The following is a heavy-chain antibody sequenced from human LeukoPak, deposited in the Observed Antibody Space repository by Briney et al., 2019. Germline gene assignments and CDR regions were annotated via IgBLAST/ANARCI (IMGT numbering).Heavy chain of an antibody. J-gene: IGHJ4*02. V-gene: IGHV4-61*02. CDR1: GGSISSGSYY. CDR3: ARGVGGGIDY. Sequence: SETLSLTCTVSGGSISSGSYYWSWIRQPAGKGLEWIGRIYTSGSTNYNPSLKSRVTISVDTSKNQFSLKLSSVTAADTAVYYCARGVGGGIDYWGQGTLVTVSS. CDR2: IYTSGST. D-gene: IGHD3-10*01.